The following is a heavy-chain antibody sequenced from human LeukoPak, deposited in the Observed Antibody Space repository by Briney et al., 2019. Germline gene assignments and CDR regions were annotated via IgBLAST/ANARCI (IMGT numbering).Heavy chain of an antibody. Sequence: GGSLRLSCAASGFILSNYAMHWVRHPAGKGLEWVSALGTAADTFYPGSVKGRFTISRDNAKKSLFLQMSSLRAEDTAIYYCARQSTPHGNFDYWGQGTLVTVSS. CDR1: GFILSNYA. D-gene: IGHD5-24*01. V-gene: IGHV3-13*01. J-gene: IGHJ4*02. CDR2: LGTAADT. CDR3: ARQSTPHGNFDY.